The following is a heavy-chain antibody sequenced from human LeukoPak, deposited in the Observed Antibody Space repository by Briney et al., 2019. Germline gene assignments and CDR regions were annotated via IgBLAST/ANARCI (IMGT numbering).Heavy chain of an antibody. CDR3: AKGSYGSGSYVDY. D-gene: IGHD3-10*01. V-gene: IGHV3-9*01. CDR1: GFTFDDYA. J-gene: IGHJ4*02. CDR2: ISWNSGYI. Sequence: PGGSLRLSCAASGFTFDDYAMHWVRQAPGKGLEWVSGISWNSGYIGYEDSVKGRFTISRDNAKNSLYLQMNSLRVEDTALYYCAKGSYGSGSYVDYWGQGTLITVSS.